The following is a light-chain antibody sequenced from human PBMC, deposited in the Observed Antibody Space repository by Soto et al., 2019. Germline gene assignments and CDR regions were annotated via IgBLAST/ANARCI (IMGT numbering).Light chain of an antibody. V-gene: IGKV3-15*01. CDR3: QQYDVWPALT. CDR2: GAS. Sequence: EKVMTQSPVTLSVSPGERATLSCRASQSVGSKLAWYQQKPGQAPRLLIYGASNRATGIPVRFSGSGSWTEFTLTISSLQSEDFAVYYCQQYDVWPALTFGGGTKVEIK. J-gene: IGKJ4*01. CDR1: QSVGSK.